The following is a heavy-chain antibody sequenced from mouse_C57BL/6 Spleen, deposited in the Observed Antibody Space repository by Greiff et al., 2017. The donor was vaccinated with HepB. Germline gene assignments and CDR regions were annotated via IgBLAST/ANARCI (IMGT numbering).Heavy chain of an antibody. CDR3: TRLSITTVVATDFDY. D-gene: IGHD1-1*01. CDR2: ISSGSSTI. V-gene: IGHV5-17*01. Sequence: EVKLVESGGGLVKPGGSLKLSCAASGFTFSDYGMHWVRQAPEKGLEWVAYISSGSSTIYYADTVKGRFTISRDNAKNTLFLQMTSLRSEDTAMYYCTRLSITTVVATDFDYWGQGTTLTVSS. J-gene: IGHJ2*01. CDR1: GFTFSDYG.